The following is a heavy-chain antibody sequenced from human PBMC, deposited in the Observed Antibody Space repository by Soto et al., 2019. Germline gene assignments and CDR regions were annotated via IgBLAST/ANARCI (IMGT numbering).Heavy chain of an antibody. CDR1: GGSFSGYY. J-gene: IGHJ6*02. CDR3: ARGRRDYYGSGGYYILQSTYGMDV. Sequence: PSETLSLTCAVYGGSFSGYYWSWIRQPPGKGLEWIGEINHSGSTNYNPSLKSRVTISVDTSKNQFSLKLSSVTAADTAVYYCARGRRDYYGSGGYYILQSTYGMDVWGQGTTVTVSS. CDR2: INHSGST. V-gene: IGHV4-34*01. D-gene: IGHD3-10*01.